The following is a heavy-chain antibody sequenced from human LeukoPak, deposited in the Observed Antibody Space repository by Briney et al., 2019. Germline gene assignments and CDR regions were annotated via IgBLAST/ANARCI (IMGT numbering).Heavy chain of an antibody. CDR2: IYYSGST. D-gene: IGHD3-9*01. CDR3: ARALRYFDWLYYFDY. CDR1: GGSISSGGYY. V-gene: IGHV4-31*03. Sequence: SETLSLTCTVSGGSISSGGYYWSWIRQHPGKGLEWIGYIYYSGSTYYNPSLKSRVTISVDMSKNQFSLKLSSVTAADTAVYYCARALRYFDWLYYFDYWGQGTLVTVSS. J-gene: IGHJ4*02.